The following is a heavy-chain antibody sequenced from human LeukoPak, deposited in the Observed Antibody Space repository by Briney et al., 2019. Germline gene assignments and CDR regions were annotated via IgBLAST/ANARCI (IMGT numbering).Heavy chain of an antibody. V-gene: IGHV4-59*01. CDR1: GGSMSGYF. CDR3: ARRLARGGWFDP. D-gene: IGHD2-21*01. Sequence: KPSETLSLTCTVSGGSMSGYFWSWIRQPPGKGLEWIGYIYYSGSTNYNPSLKSRVTISVDTSKNQFSLKLSSVTAADTAVYYCARRLARGGWFDPWGQGTLVTVSS. J-gene: IGHJ5*02. CDR2: IYYSGST.